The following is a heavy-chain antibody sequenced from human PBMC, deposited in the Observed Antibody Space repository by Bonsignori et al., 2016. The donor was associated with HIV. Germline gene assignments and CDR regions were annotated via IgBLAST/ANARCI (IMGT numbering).Heavy chain of an antibody. CDR3: IRGYKSATYYA. Sequence: GGSLRLSCTASGFNFGDHTITWVRQAPGKGLEWVGLIRNKKNYGGTTDYAASVKGRFTISRDDSKSIAYLEMNSLETDDTAVYHCIRGYKSATYYAWGRGTLVTVSS. D-gene: IGHD3-10*01. CDR2: IRNKKNYGGTT. V-gene: IGHV3-49*04. J-gene: IGHJ4*02. CDR1: GFNFGDHT.